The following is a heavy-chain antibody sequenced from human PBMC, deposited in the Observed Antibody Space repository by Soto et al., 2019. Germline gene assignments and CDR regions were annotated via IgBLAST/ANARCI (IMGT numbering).Heavy chain of an antibody. J-gene: IGHJ6*02. CDR2: INHSGST. V-gene: IGHV4-34*01. Sequence: PSETLSLTCAVYGGSFSGYYWSWIRRPPGKGLEWIGEINHSGSTNYNPSLKSRVTISVDTSKNQFSLKLSSVTAEDTAVYYCARGSTAAGDRMDVWGQGTTVTVSS. CDR3: ARGSTAAGDRMDV. CDR1: GGSFSGYY. D-gene: IGHD6-13*01.